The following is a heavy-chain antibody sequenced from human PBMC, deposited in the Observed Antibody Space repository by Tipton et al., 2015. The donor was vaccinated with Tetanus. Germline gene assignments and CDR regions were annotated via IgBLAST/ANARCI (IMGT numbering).Heavy chain of an antibody. D-gene: IGHD5-18*01. CDR3: ARDASRYTYGSNYFDY. CDR1: GFDFRSDW. J-gene: IGHJ4*02. V-gene: IGHV3-7*01. Sequence: SLRLSCAASGFDFRSDWMTWVRQAPGKGLEWVANIKQDGNEKYHVDSVKGRFTISRDNGKNSLYLQMSSPRAEDTAVYYCARDASRYTYGSNYFDYWGQGTLVTVSS. CDR2: IKQDGNEK.